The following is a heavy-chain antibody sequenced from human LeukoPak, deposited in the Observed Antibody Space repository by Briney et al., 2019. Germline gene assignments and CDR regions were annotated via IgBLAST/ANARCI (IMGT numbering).Heavy chain of an antibody. CDR1: GFTFSSYA. CDR3: AKGYSASATCYSRFDY. CDR2: ISGSAGST. D-gene: IGHD2-2*02. Sequence: PGGSLRLSCAASGFTFSSYAMSWVRQAPGKGLEWVSAISGSAGSTFYADSMKGRFTISRDNSKNTLYLQMTSLRAEDTAVYYCAKGYSASATCYSRFDYWGQGTLVTVSS. J-gene: IGHJ4*02. V-gene: IGHV3-23*01.